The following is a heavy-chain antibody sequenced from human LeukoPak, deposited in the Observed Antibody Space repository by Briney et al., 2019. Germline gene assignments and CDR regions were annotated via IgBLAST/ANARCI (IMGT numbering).Heavy chain of an antibody. V-gene: IGHV1-24*01. CDR3: ATWALNYYGSGSYAYGY. J-gene: IGHJ4*02. CDR2: FDPEDGEA. D-gene: IGHD3-10*01. CDR1: GYTLTELS. Sequence: ASVKVSCKVSGYTLTELSMHWVRQAPGKGLEWMGGFDPEDGEAIYAQKFQGRVTMTEDTSTDTAYMELSSLRSEDTAVYYCATWALNYYGSGSYAYGYWGQGTLVTVSS.